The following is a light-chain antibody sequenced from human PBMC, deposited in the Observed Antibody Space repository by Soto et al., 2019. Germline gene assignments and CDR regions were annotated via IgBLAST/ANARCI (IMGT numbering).Light chain of an antibody. Sequence: EIVLTQSPATLSLSPGERATLSCRASQSVSSYLAWYQQKPGQAPRVLIYDASYRATGVPARFSGRGSGTDFTLTISSREPEDVAVYYCQQRSNWPRLTFGPGTKVHIK. CDR2: DAS. CDR1: QSVSSY. J-gene: IGKJ3*01. CDR3: QQRSNWPRLT. V-gene: IGKV3-11*01.